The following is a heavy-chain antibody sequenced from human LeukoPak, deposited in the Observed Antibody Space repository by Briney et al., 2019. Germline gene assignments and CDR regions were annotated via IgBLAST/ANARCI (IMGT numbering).Heavy chain of an antibody. J-gene: IGHJ4*02. V-gene: IGHV1-46*03. D-gene: IGHD2-15*01. CDR3: ARDRRGMVAFDY. CDR1: GYTFTSYY. CDR2: INPSGGGT. Sequence: ASVKVSCKASGYTFTSYYMHWVRQAPGQGLEWMGIINPSGGGTSYAQKFQGRVTMTRDTSTSTVYMELSSLRSEDTAVYYCARDRRGMVAFDYWGQGTLVTVSS.